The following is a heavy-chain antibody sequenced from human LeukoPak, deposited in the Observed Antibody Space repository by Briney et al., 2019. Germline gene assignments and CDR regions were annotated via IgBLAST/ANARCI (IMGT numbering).Heavy chain of an antibody. CDR1: GYIVSGKY. CDR3: ASLGEVVSQEDY. D-gene: IGHD2-21*01. V-gene: IGHV3-11*03. CDR2: ITGSSSSK. Sequence: GGSLRLSCAVSGYIVSGKYMGWVRQAPGKGLECVASITGSSSSKVYADSVKGRFTISRDNAKNSLYLQMNSLRAEDTALYYCASLGEVVSQEDYWGQGTLVTVSS. J-gene: IGHJ4*02.